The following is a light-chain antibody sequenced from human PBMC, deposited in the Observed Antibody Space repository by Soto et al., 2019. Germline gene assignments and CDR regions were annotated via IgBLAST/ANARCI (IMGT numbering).Light chain of an antibody. CDR2: KAS. CDR1: QTISSW. V-gene: IGKV1-5*03. J-gene: IGKJ1*01. Sequence: PMTHSPSARARFVGGVVIITCRASQTISSWLAWYQQKPGKAHKLLIYKASTLKSGVPSRFSGSGSGTEFTLTISSLQPDDFATYYCQQYNSYPAAFGQGTKVDIK. CDR3: QQYNSYPAA.